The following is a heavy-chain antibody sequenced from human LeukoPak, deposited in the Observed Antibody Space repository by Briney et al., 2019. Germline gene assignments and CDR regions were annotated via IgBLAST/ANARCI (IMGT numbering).Heavy chain of an antibody. CDR2: IYYSGST. Sequence: SETLSLTCTVSGGSISSSSYYWGWIRQPPGKGLEWIGSIYYSGSTNYNPSLKSRVTISVDTSKNQFSLKLSSVTAADTAVYYCARHVARIAAAGTVWWFDPWGQGTLVTVSS. CDR3: ARHVARIAAAGTVWWFDP. D-gene: IGHD6-13*01. V-gene: IGHV4-39*01. J-gene: IGHJ5*02. CDR1: GGSISSSSYY.